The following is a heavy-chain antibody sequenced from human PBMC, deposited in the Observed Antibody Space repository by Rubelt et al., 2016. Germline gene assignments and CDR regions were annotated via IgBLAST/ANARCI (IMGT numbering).Heavy chain of an antibody. V-gene: IGHV4-39*01. D-gene: IGHD1-26*01. J-gene: IGHJ4*02. CDR3: ARGWETFDY. Sequence: GKGLEWIGSIYYSGSTYYNPSLKSRVTISVDTSKNQFSLKLSSVTAADTAVYYCARGWETFDYWGQGTLVTVSS. CDR2: IYYSGST.